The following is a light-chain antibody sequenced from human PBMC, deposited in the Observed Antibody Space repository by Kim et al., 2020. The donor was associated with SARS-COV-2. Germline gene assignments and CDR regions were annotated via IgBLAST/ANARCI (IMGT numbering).Light chain of an antibody. Sequence: DIQMTQSPSTLSASVGDRVTITCRVSQSISSWLAWYQQKPGKAPKVLIYKASSLESGVPSRFSGSGSGTEYTLTISSLQPDDFATYYCQQYNGYWTFGQGTKVDIK. J-gene: IGKJ1*01. V-gene: IGKV1-5*03. CDR1: QSISSW. CDR3: QQYNGYWT. CDR2: KAS.